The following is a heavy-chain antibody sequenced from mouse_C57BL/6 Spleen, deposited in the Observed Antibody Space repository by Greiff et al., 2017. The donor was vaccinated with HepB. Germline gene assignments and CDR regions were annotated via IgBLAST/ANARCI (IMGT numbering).Heavy chain of an antibody. D-gene: IGHD1-1*01. Sequence: EVQLVESGGGLVKPGGSLKLSCAASGFTFSDYGMHWVRQATEKGLEWVAYISSGSSTIYDADTVKGRFTISRDNAKNTLFLQMTSLRSEDTAMYYCAREGGITAVVATDYWGQGTTLTVSS. CDR3: AREGGITAVVATDY. CDR1: GFTFSDYG. CDR2: ISSGSSTI. J-gene: IGHJ2*01. V-gene: IGHV5-17*01.